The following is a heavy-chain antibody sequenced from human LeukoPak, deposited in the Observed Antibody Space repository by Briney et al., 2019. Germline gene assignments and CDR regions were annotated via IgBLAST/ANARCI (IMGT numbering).Heavy chain of an antibody. J-gene: IGHJ4*02. CDR2: IYDSGST. V-gene: IGHV4-39*01. CDR3: ATGDYIYYFDY. CDR1: GGSISSSSYY. D-gene: IGHD4-17*01. Sequence: SETLSLTCTVSGGSISSSSYYWGWIRQPPGKGLEWIGSIYDSGSTYYNPSLKSRVTISVDTSKNQFSLKLSSVTAADTAVYYCATGDYIYYFDYWGQGTLVTVSS.